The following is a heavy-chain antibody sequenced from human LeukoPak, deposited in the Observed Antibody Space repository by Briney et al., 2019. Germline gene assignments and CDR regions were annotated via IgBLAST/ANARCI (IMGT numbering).Heavy chain of an antibody. CDR1: GGSFSGYY. D-gene: IGHD4-17*01. V-gene: IGHV4-34*01. Sequence: SETLSLTCVVYGGSFSGYYWSWIRQPPGKGLEWIGEINHSGSTSYNTSLKSRVTISVDTSKNQFSLKLSSVTAADTAVYYCARTASTVTTPVDVWGQGTMVTVST. J-gene: IGHJ3*01. CDR3: ARTASTVTTPVDV. CDR2: INHSGST.